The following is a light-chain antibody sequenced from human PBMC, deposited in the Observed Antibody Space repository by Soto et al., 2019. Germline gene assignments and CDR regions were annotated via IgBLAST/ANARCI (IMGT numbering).Light chain of an antibody. CDR2: WAS. J-gene: IGKJ2*01. V-gene: IGKV4-1*01. CDR3: QKYHTIPYT. CDR1: QRVLYSPNNKDC. Sequence: DIVMTQSPDSLAVSLGERATINCKSSQRVLYSPNNKDCLAWYQQKPGQPPKLIIYWASARESGVPDRFSGSGSGTDFTLTISSLQSEDVAVYYCQKYHTIPYTFGQGTKLEIK.